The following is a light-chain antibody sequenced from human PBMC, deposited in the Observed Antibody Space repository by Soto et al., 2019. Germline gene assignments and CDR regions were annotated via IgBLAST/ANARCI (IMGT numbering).Light chain of an antibody. CDR2: GVS. V-gene: IGKV3-20*01. CDR1: QSVDSSY. Sequence: EIVLTQSPGTLSLSPGERATLSCRASQSVDSSYLSWYQQKPGQAPRLLIYGVSTRATGIPDRFSGSGSGTDFTLTISRLEPEDLAMYYCQQYGSSPYTFGQGTKLEIK. CDR3: QQYGSSPYT. J-gene: IGKJ2*01.